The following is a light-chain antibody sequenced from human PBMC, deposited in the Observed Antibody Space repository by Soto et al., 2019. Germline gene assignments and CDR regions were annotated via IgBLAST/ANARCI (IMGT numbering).Light chain of an antibody. CDR3: QQYGTSPWT. CDR2: DSS. CDR1: QIIANNY. J-gene: IGKJ1*01. Sequence: EVALTQSPGTLSLSPGARATLSCRASQIIANNYLTWYQQKPGQDPRVLIYDSSTRATGIPDRFGRSGSGTDFTLTISRLEPEDFAVYYCQQYGTSPWTFGQGTKVEI. V-gene: IGKV3-20*01.